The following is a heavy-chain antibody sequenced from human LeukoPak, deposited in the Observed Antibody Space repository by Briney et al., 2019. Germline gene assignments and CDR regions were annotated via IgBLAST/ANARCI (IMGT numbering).Heavy chain of an antibody. V-gene: IGHV3-23*01. Sequence: PGGSLRLSCAASGFTLSSYAMSWVRQAPGKGLEWVSANSGSGGSTYYADSVKGRFTISRDNSKNTLYLQMNSLRAEDTAVYYCARYYYDSSGYYYPPDYWGQGTLVTVSS. CDR3: ARYYYDSSGYYYPPDY. D-gene: IGHD3-22*01. CDR2: NSGSGGST. J-gene: IGHJ4*02. CDR1: GFTLSSYA.